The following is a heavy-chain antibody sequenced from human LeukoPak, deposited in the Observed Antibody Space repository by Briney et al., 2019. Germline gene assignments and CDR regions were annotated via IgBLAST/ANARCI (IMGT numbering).Heavy chain of an antibody. CDR2: MNPNSGDT. CDR1: GYTFTSYG. CDR3: ARVYYDFWSGYYVNWFDP. Sequence: ASVKVSCKASGYTFTSYGISWVRQAPGQGLEWMGWMNPNSGDTGYAQKFQGRVTMTRNTSISTAYMELSSLRSEDTAVYYCARVYYDFWSGYYVNWFDPWGQGTLVTVSS. V-gene: IGHV1-8*02. J-gene: IGHJ5*02. D-gene: IGHD3-3*01.